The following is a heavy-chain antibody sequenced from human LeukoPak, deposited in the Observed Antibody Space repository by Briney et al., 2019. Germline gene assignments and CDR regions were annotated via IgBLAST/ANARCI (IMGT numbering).Heavy chain of an antibody. D-gene: IGHD2-2*02. CDR3: ARQGVVPAAINY. CDR2: IYYRGST. J-gene: IGHJ4*02. Sequence: SETLSLTCSVCGGPISSYYWIWIRPPRGRGLECIAYIYYRGSTNYNPSLTTRVTISVDTSNNQFSLKLSSATAADTAVYYCARQGVVPAAINYWGQGTLVTVSS. V-gene: IGHV4-59*08. CDR1: GGPISSYY.